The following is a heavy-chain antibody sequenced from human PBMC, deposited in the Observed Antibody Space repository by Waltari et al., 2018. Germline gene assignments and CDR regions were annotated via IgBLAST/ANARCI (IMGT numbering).Heavy chain of an antibody. CDR3: AKGLRFLEWYPGAFDI. CDR2: ISGSGGST. V-gene: IGHV3-23*01. J-gene: IGHJ3*02. Sequence: EVQLLESGGGLVQPGGSLRLSCAASGFTFSSYAMIWVRPPPGKGLEWVSAISGSGGSTYYADSVKGRFTISRDNSKNTLYLQMNSLRAEDTAVYYCAKGLRFLEWYPGAFDIWGQGTMVTVSS. D-gene: IGHD3-3*01. CDR1: GFTFSSYA.